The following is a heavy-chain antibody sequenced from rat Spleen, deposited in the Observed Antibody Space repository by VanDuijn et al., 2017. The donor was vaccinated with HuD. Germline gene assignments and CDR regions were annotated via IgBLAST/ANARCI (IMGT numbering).Heavy chain of an antibody. CDR3: ARRHYGYTDYFDY. CDR2: ISYDGFNT. J-gene: IGHJ2*01. Sequence: EVQLVESDGGLVQPGRSLKLSCAASEFTFSDYYMAWVRQAPTKGLEWVATISYDGFNTYYRDSVKGRFTISRDNAKSTLYLQMDSLRSEDTATYYCARRHYGYTDYFDYWGQGVMVTVSS. V-gene: IGHV5-29*01. D-gene: IGHD1-9*01. CDR1: EFTFSDYY.